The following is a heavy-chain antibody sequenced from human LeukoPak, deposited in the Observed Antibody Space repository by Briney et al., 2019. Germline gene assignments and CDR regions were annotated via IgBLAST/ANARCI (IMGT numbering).Heavy chain of an antibody. V-gene: IGHV3-23*01. D-gene: IGHD4-17*01. CDR1: GFTFSSYA. Sequence: GGSLRLSCAASGFTFSSYAMSWVRQAPGKGLEWVSGISGSGGSMYYADSVKGRFTISRDNSKNTLHLQMNSLRAEDTAVYYCASGDYDIDYWGQGTLVTVSS. J-gene: IGHJ4*02. CDR2: ISGSGGSM. CDR3: ASGDYDIDY.